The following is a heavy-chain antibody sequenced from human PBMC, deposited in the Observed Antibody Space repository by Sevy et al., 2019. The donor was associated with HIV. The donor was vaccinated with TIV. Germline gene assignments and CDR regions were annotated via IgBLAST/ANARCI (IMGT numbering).Heavy chain of an antibody. CDR2: IKEDGSET. CDR1: GFTFRTNW. D-gene: IGHD3-10*01. Sequence: GGSLRLSCAASGFTFRTNWMTWVRQAAGKRLEWVASIKEDGSETYYVDSVEGRFTISRDNARNSLYLQMNSLRAEDTAVYYCARHVSESWDYWGRGTLVTVSS. CDR3: ARHVSESWDY. V-gene: IGHV3-7*01. J-gene: IGHJ4*02.